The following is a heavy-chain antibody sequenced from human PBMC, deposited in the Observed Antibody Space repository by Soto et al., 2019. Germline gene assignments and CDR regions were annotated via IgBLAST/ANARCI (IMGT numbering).Heavy chain of an antibody. CDR3: TGGPGVGRLDY. J-gene: IGHJ4*02. D-gene: IGHD3-10*01. CDR1: GDAFTRSA. CDR2: IIPVFGPA. V-gene: IGHV1-69*01. Sequence: QVQLVQSGAEVKKPGSSMTVSCKASGDAFTRSAFSWVRQAPGLGLEYMGHIIPVFGPATYPEKFQGRVTITADESTSTAYMERSSLGPNDPAVNYCTGGPGVGRLDYGAREPWSPSPQ.